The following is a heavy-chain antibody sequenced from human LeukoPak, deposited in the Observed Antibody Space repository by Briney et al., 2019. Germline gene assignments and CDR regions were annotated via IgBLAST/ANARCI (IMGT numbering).Heavy chain of an antibody. CDR3: TTEDYGDYVPDY. Sequence: PGGSLRLSCAASGFTFSKAWMSWVRQAPGKGLEWVGQIKSKTDGGTSDYAAPVKGRFTISRDDSKNSLYLLMNSLKTEDTAVYYCTTEDYGDYVPDYWGQGTLVTVSS. CDR1: GFTFSKAW. CDR2: IKSKTDGGTS. V-gene: IGHV3-15*01. D-gene: IGHD4-17*01. J-gene: IGHJ4*02.